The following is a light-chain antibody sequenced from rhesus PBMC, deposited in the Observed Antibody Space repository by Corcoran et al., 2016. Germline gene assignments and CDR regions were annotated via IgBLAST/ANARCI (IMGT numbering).Light chain of an antibody. J-gene: IGLJ6*01. V-gene: IGLV2S7*01. Sequence: QSAPTQPPSVSGSPGQSVTISCAGTRSDIGRYDYVSWYQQHRGKAPKLLIYDVNKRPSGVSDRFSGSKSGSTASLTISGLQAEDAVDYYCCSYTTSSTFVFGSGTKLTVL. CDR1: RSDIGRYDY. CDR2: DVN. CDR3: CSYTTSSTFV.